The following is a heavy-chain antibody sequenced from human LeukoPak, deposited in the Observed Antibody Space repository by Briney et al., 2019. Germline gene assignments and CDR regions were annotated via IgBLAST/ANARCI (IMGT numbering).Heavy chain of an antibody. Sequence: ASVKVSCKASGYTFTSYAMHWVRQAPGHRLEWMGWINAGNGNAKYSQKFQGRVTITRDTSASTAYMELSSLRSEDTAVYYCARDRQKGSSSWFSIHWGQGTLVTVSS. D-gene: IGHD6-13*01. V-gene: IGHV1-3*01. CDR2: INAGNGNA. J-gene: IGHJ4*02. CDR3: ARDRQKGSSSWFSIH. CDR1: GYTFTSYA.